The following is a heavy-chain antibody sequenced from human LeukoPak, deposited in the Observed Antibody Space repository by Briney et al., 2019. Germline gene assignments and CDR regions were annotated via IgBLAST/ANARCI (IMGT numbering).Heavy chain of an antibody. Sequence: GGSLRLSCAASGFTFSSYEMNWVRQAPGKGLEWVSYISSSGSTIYYADSVKGRFTISRDNAKNSLYLQMNSLRAEDTAVYYCARDRRATDCSGGSCYLPFDYWGQGTLVTVSS. CDR2: ISSSGSTI. V-gene: IGHV3-48*03. J-gene: IGHJ4*02. D-gene: IGHD2-15*01. CDR1: GFTFSSYE. CDR3: ARDRRATDCSGGSCYLPFDY.